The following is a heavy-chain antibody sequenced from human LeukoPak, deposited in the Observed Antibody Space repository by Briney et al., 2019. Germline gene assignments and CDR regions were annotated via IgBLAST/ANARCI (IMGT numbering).Heavy chain of an antibody. V-gene: IGHV1-2*02. J-gene: IGHJ3*02. CDR1: GYTFTGYY. CDR3: ARVGDTVVTSNDAFDI. CDR2: INPNSGGT. Sequence: GASVKVSCKASGYTFTGYYMHWVRQAPGQGLEWMGWINPNSGGTNYAQKFQGRVTMTRDTSISTAYMELSRLRSDDTAVYCCARVGDTVVTSNDAFDIWGQGTMVTVSS. D-gene: IGHD4-23*01.